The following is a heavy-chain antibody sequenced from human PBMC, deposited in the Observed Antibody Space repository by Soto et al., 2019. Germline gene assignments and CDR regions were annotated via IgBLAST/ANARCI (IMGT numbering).Heavy chain of an antibody. J-gene: IGHJ5*02. V-gene: IGHV4-39*01. Sequence: QLQLQESGPGLVKPSETLSLTCTVSGGSISSSSYYWGWIRQPPGKGLEWIGSIYYSGSTYYNPSLKSRVTISVDTSKNQFSLKLSSVTAADTAVYYCARHLKPQRDAIFGVVLLGGGCWFDPWGQGTLVTVSS. CDR3: ARHLKPQRDAIFGVVLLGGGCWFDP. CDR2: IYYSGST. D-gene: IGHD3-3*01. CDR1: GGSISSSSYY.